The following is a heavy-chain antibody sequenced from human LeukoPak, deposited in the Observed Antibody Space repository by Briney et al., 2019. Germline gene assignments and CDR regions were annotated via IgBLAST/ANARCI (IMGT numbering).Heavy chain of an antibody. D-gene: IGHD4-17*01. CDR3: AKGGDSGDYGWYFDY. CDR2: ISYDGSNK. Sequence: GGSLRLSCAASGFTFSSYGMRWVRQAPGKGLEWVAVISYDGSNKYYADSVKGRFTISRDNSKNTLYLQMNSLRAEDTAVYYCAKGGDSGDYGWYFDYWGQGTLVTVSS. CDR1: GFTFSSYG. J-gene: IGHJ4*02. V-gene: IGHV3-30*18.